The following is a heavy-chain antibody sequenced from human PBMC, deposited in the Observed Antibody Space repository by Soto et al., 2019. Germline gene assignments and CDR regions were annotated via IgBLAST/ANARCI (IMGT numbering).Heavy chain of an antibody. Sequence: GGSLRLSCAASGFTFSSYIMNWVRQAPGKGLEWVSSISSSSSYIYYADSVKGRFTISRDNAKNSLYLQMNSLRAEDTAVYYCASGFVLADIVVVVAATPPRDVWGQGTTVTVSS. J-gene: IGHJ6*02. CDR2: ISSSSSYI. CDR3: ASGFVLADIVVVVAATPPRDV. CDR1: GFTFSSYI. D-gene: IGHD2-15*01. V-gene: IGHV3-21*01.